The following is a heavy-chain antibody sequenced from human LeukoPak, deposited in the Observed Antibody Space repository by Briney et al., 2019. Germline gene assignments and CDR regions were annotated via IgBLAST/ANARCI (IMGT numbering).Heavy chain of an antibody. CDR3: AKVLNYYGSGSGGPFDY. Sequence: GGSLRLSCAASGFTFSSYGMSWVRQAPGKGLEWVSAISGSGGSTYYADSVKGRFTISRDNSKNTLYLQMNSLRAEDTAVYYCAKVLNYYGSGSGGPFDYWGQGTLVTVSS. V-gene: IGHV3-23*01. D-gene: IGHD3-10*01. CDR1: GFTFSSYG. CDR2: ISGSGGST. J-gene: IGHJ4*02.